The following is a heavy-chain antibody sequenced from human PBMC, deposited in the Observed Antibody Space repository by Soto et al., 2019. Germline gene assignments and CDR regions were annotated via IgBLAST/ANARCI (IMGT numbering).Heavy chain of an antibody. J-gene: IGHJ6*02. D-gene: IGHD2-8*01. V-gene: IGHV4-34*01. CDR3: AGALRDIVLMVYAKYYGMDV. CDR1: GGSFSGYY. CDR2: INHSGST. Sequence: SETLSLTCAVYGGSFSGYYWSWIRQPPGKGLEWIGEINHSGSTNYNPYLKGRVTISVDTSKNQFSLKLSSVPAADTAVYYCAGALRDIVLMVYAKYYGMDVWGQGTTVTVS.